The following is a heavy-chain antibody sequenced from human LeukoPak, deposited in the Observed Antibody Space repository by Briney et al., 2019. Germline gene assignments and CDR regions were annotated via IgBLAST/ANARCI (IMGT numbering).Heavy chain of an antibody. CDR3: ARIYGLYQEAMDV. CDR2: IYNSGTT. D-gene: IGHD3-16*02. Sequence: SETLSLTCTVSGGSISRYYWSWIRQPPGKGLEWIGYIYNSGTTNYNPSLKSRVTISADTSKNQFSLKLSSVTAADTAVYYCARIYGLYQEAMDVWGPGITVTVSS. V-gene: IGHV4-59*12. J-gene: IGHJ6*02. CDR1: GGSISRYY.